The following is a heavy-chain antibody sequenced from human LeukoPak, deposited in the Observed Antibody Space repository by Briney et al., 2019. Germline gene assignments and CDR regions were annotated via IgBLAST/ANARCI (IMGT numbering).Heavy chain of an antibody. V-gene: IGHV3-11*04. D-gene: IGHD3-9*01. J-gene: IGHJ4*02. CDR2: ISSSGSTI. Sequence: PGGSLRLSCAASGFTFSDYYMSWIRQAPGKGLELVSYISSSGSTIYYADSVKGRFTISRDNAKNSLYLQMDSLRAEDTAVYYCATVYDILTGYYTGLDYWGQGTLVTVSS. CDR1: GFTFSDYY. CDR3: ATVYDILTGYYTGLDY.